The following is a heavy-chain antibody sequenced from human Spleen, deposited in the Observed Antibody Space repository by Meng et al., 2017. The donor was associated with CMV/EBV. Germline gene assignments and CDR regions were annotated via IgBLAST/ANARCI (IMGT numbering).Heavy chain of an antibody. J-gene: IGHJ4*02. CDR1: GFTFSNYG. CDR3: ARIGYSSSSTDY. D-gene: IGHD6-6*01. V-gene: IGHV3-21*01. CDR2: VSGSGGST. Sequence: GESLKISCAASGFTFSNYGMHWVRQAPGRGLEWVSSVSGSGGSTFYADSVKGRFTISRDNAKSSLYLQMNSLRVDDTAVYYCARIGYSSSSTDYWGQGTLVTVSS.